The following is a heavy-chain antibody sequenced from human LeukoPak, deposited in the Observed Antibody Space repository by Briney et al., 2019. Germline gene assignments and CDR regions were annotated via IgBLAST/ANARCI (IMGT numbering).Heavy chain of an antibody. D-gene: IGHD4-17*01. Sequence: GGSLRLSCAASGFTFSSYSMNWVRQAPGKGLEWVSSISSSSSYIYYADSVKGRFTISRDNAKNSLYLQMNGLRAEDTAVYYCARKTTVTGDAFDIWGQGTMVTVSS. CDR3: ARKTTVTGDAFDI. CDR1: GFTFSSYS. V-gene: IGHV3-21*01. CDR2: ISSSSSYI. J-gene: IGHJ3*02.